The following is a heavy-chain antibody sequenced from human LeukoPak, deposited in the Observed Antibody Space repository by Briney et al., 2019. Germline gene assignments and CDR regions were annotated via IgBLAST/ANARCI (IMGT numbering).Heavy chain of an antibody. CDR2: TYYRSKWYY. Sequence: SQTLSLTCAISGDSFSSNSATWNWIRQSPSRGLEWLGRTYYRSKWYYDYAVSVKSRITINSDTSKNQFSLQLNSVTPEDTAAYYCARVISSGWERFDYWGQGTLVTVSS. J-gene: IGHJ4*02. CDR1: GDSFSSNSAT. D-gene: IGHD6-19*01. CDR3: ARVISSGWERFDY. V-gene: IGHV6-1*01.